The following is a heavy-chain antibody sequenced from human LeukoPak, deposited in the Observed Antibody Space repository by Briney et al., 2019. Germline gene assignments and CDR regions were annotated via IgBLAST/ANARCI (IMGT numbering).Heavy chain of an antibody. J-gene: IGHJ5*02. Sequence: ASVTVSCRASGYTFTGYYMHWVRQAPGQGLEWMGWINPNSGGTNYAQKFQGRVTMTRDTSISTAYMELSRLRSDDTAVYYCARGTGYDSSGYGNWFDPWGQGTLVTVSS. CDR3: ARGTGYDSSGYGNWFDP. D-gene: IGHD3-22*01. CDR2: INPNSGGT. CDR1: GYTFTGYY. V-gene: IGHV1-2*02.